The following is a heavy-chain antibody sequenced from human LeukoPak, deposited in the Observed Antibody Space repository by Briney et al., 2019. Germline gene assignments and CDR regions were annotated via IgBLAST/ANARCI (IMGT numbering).Heavy chain of an antibody. Sequence: GGSLRLSCAASGFTVSSNYMSWVRQAPGKGLEWVSVIYSGGSTYYADSVKGRFTISRDNSKNTLYLQMNSLRAEDTAVYYCARGVRYSSSWYLPYWGQGTLVTVSS. J-gene: IGHJ4*02. CDR3: ARGVRYSSSWYLPY. CDR2: IYSGGST. V-gene: IGHV3-53*01. CDR1: GFTVSSNY. D-gene: IGHD6-13*01.